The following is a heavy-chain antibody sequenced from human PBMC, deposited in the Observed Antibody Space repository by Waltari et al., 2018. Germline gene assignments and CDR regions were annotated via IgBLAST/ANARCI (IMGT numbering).Heavy chain of an antibody. D-gene: IGHD2-2*02. CDR2: INHSGST. Sequence: QVQLQQWGAGLLKPSETLSLTCAVYGGSFSGYYWSWIRQPPGKGLEWIGEINHSGSTNYNPSLKSRVTRSVDTSKNQFSLKLSSVTAADTAVYYCARGPVVVPAAIPWDYWGQGTLVTVSS. CDR1: GGSFSGYY. CDR3: ARGPVVVPAAIPWDY. J-gene: IGHJ4*02. V-gene: IGHV4-34*01.